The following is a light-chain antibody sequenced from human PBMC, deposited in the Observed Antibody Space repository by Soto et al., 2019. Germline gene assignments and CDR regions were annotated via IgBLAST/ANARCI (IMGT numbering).Light chain of an antibody. CDR3: SSYTSSSLWV. V-gene: IGLV2-14*03. CDR1: SSDVGGYNY. J-gene: IGLJ2*01. Sequence: QSALTQPASVSGSPGQSITISCTGTSSDVGGYNYVSWYQQHPGKAPKLMIYDVSNRPSGVSNRLSGSKSGNTASLTISVLQAEDEAVYYCSSYTSSSLWVFGGGTKLTVL. CDR2: DVS.